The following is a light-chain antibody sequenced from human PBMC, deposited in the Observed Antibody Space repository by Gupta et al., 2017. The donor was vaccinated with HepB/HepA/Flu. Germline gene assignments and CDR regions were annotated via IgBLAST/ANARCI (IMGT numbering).Light chain of an antibody. CDR3: QQYDNLPHT. Sequence: EIQMTQSPPSLSASVGDRVTITCQASQDIKNFLNWFQQKSGKAPQLLIYSSSNLATGVPSRFSGSGSGSRFTLTISGLQLEDKATYYCQQYDNLPHTFGQGTNLGI. CDR1: QDIKNF. V-gene: IGKV1-33*01. J-gene: IGKJ2*01. CDR2: SSS.